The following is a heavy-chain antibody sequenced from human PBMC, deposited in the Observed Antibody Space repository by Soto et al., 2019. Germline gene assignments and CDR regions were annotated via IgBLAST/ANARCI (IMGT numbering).Heavy chain of an antibody. Sequence: NPSETLSLTCTVSGGSVSSASYYWSWIRQPPGEGLEWIGYVYYSGSTNYNPSLKSRVTISLDTSKKQFSLKLRSVTAADTAVYYCARAKTPYGSGDFDYWGQGTLVTVSS. V-gene: IGHV4-61*01. CDR3: ARAKTPYGSGDFDY. J-gene: IGHJ4*02. CDR1: GGSVSSASYY. D-gene: IGHD3-10*01. CDR2: VYYSGST.